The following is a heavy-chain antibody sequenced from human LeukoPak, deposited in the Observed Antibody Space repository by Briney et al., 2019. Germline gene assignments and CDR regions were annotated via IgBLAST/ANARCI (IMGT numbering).Heavy chain of an antibody. CDR2: IIPIFGTA. CDR3: ARDWRDSPDAFDI. V-gene: IGHV1-69*05. CDR1: GGTFSSYA. Sequence: SVKVSCKASGGTFSSYAISWVRQAPGQGLGWMGRIIPIFGTANYAQKFQGRVTITTDESTSTAYMELSSLRSEDTAVYYCARDWRDSPDAFDIWGQGTMVTVSS. D-gene: IGHD3/OR15-3a*01. J-gene: IGHJ3*02.